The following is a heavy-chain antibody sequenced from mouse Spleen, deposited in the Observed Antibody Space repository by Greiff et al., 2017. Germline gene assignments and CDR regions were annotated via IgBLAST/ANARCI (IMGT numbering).Heavy chain of an antibody. CDR3: ASGLLGAMDY. CDR2: IDPANGNT. Sequence: EVQGVESGAELVKPGASVKLSCTASGFNIKDTYMHWVKQRPEQGLEWIGRIDPANGNTKYDPKFQGKATITADTSSNTAYLQLSSLTSEDTAVYYCASGLLGAMDYWGQGTSVTVSS. J-gene: IGHJ4*01. V-gene: IGHV14-3*02. D-gene: IGHD2-3*01. CDR1: GFNIKDTY.